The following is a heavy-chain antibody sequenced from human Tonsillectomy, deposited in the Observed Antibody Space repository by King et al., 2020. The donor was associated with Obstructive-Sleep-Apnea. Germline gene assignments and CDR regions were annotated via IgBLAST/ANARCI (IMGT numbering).Heavy chain of an antibody. Sequence: QVQLVESGAEVKKPGSSVKVSCKASGGTFSSYGISWVRQAPGQGLEWMGGFIPIFDTVKHAQKFQGRVTIIADESTSTAYMELSSLRSEDTAVYHCARVVRGVTMYYFDYWGQGTLVTVSS. J-gene: IGHJ4*02. CDR2: FIPIFDTV. D-gene: IGHD3-10*01. CDR1: GGTFSSYG. CDR3: ARVVRGVTMYYFDY. V-gene: IGHV1-69*01.